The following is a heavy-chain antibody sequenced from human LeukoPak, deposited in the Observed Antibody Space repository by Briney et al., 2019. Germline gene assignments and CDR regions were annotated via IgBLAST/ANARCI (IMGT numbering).Heavy chain of an antibody. V-gene: IGHV4-38-2*02. CDR1: GYSISSGYY. D-gene: IGHD6-13*01. CDR3: ARDPGALVGDDY. Sequence: SETLSLTCTVSGYSISSGYYWGWIRQPPGKGLEWIGSIYHSGSTYYNPSLKSRVTISVDTSKNQFSLKLSSVTAADTAVYYCARDPGALVGDDYWGQGTLVTVSS. CDR2: IYHSGST. J-gene: IGHJ4*02.